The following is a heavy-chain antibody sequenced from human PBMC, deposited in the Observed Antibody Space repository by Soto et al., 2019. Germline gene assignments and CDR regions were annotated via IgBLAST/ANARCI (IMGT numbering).Heavy chain of an antibody. CDR1: GFTFSSHA. Sequence: PGGSLRLSCAASGFTFSSHAMSWVRQAPGKGLEWVSAISGSGGRTYYADSVKGRFTISRDNSKNTLYLQMNSLRAEDTAVYYCAKSRRFLTPPSDSWGQGTLVTVSS. CDR2: ISGSGGRT. V-gene: IGHV3-23*01. D-gene: IGHD3-9*01. J-gene: IGHJ4*02. CDR3: AKSRRFLTPPSDS.